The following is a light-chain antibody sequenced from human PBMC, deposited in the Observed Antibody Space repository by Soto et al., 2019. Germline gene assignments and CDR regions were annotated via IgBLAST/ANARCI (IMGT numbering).Light chain of an antibody. CDR2: DAS. CDR1: KSVSSY. V-gene: IGKV3-11*01. CDR3: QQRSNWPLT. J-gene: IGKJ4*01. Sequence: ENFFTQSPATLSFFPGEKTTPSCRASKSVSSYLAWYQQKPGQAPRLLMSDASNRATGIPARFSGSGSGTDFTLTISSLEPEDFAVYYCQQRSNWPLTFGGGTKVDIK.